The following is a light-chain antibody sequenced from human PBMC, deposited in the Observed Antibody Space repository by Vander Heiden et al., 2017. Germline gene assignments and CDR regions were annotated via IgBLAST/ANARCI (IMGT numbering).Light chain of an antibody. V-gene: IGKV3-11*01. CDR1: QNIDTY. J-gene: IGKJ4*01. Sequence: EIVFTQSPAPLSFSPGQRATLSCRASQNIDTYLAWYQQKPGQAPRLLIYDASNRATGIPARFSGSGSGTDFTLTISSLEPEDFAVYYCQQRSDWLTFGGGTKVEIK. CDR2: DAS. CDR3: QQRSDWLT.